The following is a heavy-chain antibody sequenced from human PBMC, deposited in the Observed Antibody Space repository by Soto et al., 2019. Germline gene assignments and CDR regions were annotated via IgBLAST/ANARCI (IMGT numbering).Heavy chain of an antibody. CDR2: ISGSGGST. J-gene: IGHJ4*02. CDR3: AKRASGSYFDY. Sequence: EVPLLESGGGLVQPGGSLRLSCAASGFTLSSYAMSWVRQAPGKGLEWVSVISGSGGSTYYADSVKGRFTISRDNSKNTLYLQMNSLRAEDTAGYYCAKRASGSYFDYWGQGTLVTVSS. D-gene: IGHD3-10*01. CDR1: GFTLSSYA. V-gene: IGHV3-23*01.